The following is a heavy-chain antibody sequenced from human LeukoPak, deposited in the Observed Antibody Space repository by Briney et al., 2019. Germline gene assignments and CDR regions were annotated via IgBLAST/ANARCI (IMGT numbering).Heavy chain of an antibody. CDR2: IYPGDSDT. CDR1: GYSFTSYW. V-gene: IGHV5-51*01. Sequence: LGESLRISCKGSGYSFTSYWISWVRQMPGKGLEWMGIIYPGDSDTRYSPSFQGQVTISADKSISTAYLQWSSLKASDTAMYYCARAAPPDDAFDIWGQGTMVTVSS. CDR3: ARAAPPDDAFDI. J-gene: IGHJ3*02.